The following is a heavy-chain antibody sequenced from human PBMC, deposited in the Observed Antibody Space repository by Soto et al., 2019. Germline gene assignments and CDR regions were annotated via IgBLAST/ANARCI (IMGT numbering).Heavy chain of an antibody. CDR3: ARPGGSGTYYKFDY. J-gene: IGHJ4*02. CDR1: GYAFINFW. V-gene: IGHV5-51*01. D-gene: IGHD3-10*01. Sequence: PGESLKISCKGSGYAFINFWIGWVRQMPGKGLEWIGIIYPTNSETRYSPSFQGRVTMSVDKSTATAYLQWSSLQASDTGIYYCARPGGSGTYYKFDYWGQGTPVTVSS. CDR2: IYPTNSET.